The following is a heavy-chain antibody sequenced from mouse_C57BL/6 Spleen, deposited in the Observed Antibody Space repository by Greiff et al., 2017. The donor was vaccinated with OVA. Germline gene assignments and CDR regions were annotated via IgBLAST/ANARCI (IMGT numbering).Heavy chain of an antibody. CDR3: ARQRVTTVVVDY. CDR1: GFTFSSYT. Sequence: DVMLVESGGGLVKPGGSLKLSCAASGFTFSSYTMSWVRQTPEKRLEWVATISGGGGNTYYPDSVKGRFTISRDNAKNTLYLQMSSLRSEDTALYYCARQRVTTVVVDYWGQGTTLTVSS. V-gene: IGHV5-9*01. D-gene: IGHD1-1*01. J-gene: IGHJ2*01. CDR2: ISGGGGNT.